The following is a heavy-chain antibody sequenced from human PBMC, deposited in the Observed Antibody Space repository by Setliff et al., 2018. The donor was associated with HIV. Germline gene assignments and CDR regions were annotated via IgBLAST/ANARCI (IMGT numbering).Heavy chain of an antibody. CDR2: LYYTGRA. V-gene: IGHV4-59*01. J-gene: IGHJ6*03. CDR3: ARDGYNYKKGTSYMDV. CDR1: GGSINNYF. Sequence: WETLSLTCTVSGGSINNYFWSWIRQPPGKGLEWLGCLYYTGRANYNPSLKSRLTVSVDTSKNQFSLKLSSVTAADTAVYYCARDGYNYKKGTSYMDVWGKGTKVTVSS. D-gene: IGHD5-12*01.